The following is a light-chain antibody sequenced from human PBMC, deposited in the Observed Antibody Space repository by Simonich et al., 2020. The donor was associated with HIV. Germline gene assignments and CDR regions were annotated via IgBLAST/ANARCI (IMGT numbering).Light chain of an antibody. CDR3: CSYAGSSTWV. CDR2: EGS. Sequence: QSALTQPASVSGSPGQSTTISCTGTSSDVGSYNLVSWYQQHPGQAPKLMIYEGSKRPSGVSNRFSGSKSCNTASLTISGLQAEDEADYYCCSYAGSSTWVFGGGTKLTVL. V-gene: IGLV2-23*01. CDR1: SSDVGSYNL. J-gene: IGLJ3*02.